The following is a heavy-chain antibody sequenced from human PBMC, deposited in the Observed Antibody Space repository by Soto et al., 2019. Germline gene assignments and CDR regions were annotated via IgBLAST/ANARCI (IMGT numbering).Heavy chain of an antibody. J-gene: IGHJ3*02. V-gene: IGHV3-33*01. D-gene: IGHD3-10*01. CDR2: IWYDGSNK. CDR3: ARDSITMVPDAFDI. Sequence: WGSLRLACAASGFTFSSYGMHWVRQAPGKGLEWVAVIWYDGSNKYYADSVKGRFTISRDNSKNTLYLQMNSLRAEDTAVYYCARDSITMVPDAFDIWGQGTMVTVSS. CDR1: GFTFSSYG.